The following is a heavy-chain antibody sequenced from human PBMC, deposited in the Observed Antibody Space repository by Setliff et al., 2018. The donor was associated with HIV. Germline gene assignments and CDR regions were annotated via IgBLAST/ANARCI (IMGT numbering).Heavy chain of an antibody. V-gene: IGHV3-66*02. J-gene: IGHJ3*02. Sequence: PGGSLRLSCAASGFTVSSNYMSWVRQAPGKGLEWVSVIYSGGSSYYADSVKGRFTISRDNSRNTLYLQMSSLRADDTAVYYCARNVDRGGAFDIWGQGTMVTVS. CDR1: GFTVSSNY. D-gene: IGHD3-10*01. CDR2: IYSGGSS. CDR3: ARNVDRGGAFDI.